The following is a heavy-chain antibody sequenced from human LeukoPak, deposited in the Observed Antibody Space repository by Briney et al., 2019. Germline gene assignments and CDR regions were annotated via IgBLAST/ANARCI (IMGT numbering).Heavy chain of an antibody. CDR1: GGSFGGYY. D-gene: IGHD3-22*01. J-gene: IGHJ4*02. CDR3: ARADSSGYYFFDY. Sequence: SETLSLTCAVYGGSFGGYYWSWIRQPPGKGLEWIGYIYYSGSTNYNPSLKSRVTISVDTSKNQFSLKLSSVTAADTAVYYCARADSSGYYFFDYWGQGTLVTVSS. CDR2: IYYSGST. V-gene: IGHV4-59*01.